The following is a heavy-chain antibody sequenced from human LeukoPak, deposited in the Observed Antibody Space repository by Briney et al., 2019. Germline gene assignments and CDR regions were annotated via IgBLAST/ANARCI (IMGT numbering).Heavy chain of an antibody. CDR1: GFTFSSYS. V-gene: IGHV3-21*01. D-gene: IGHD3-10*01. CDR3: AREQRGGFGEALDY. CDR2: ISSSSSYI. J-gene: IGHJ4*02. Sequence: PGGSLRLSCAASGFTFSSYSMNWVRQAPGKGLEWVSSISSSSSYIYYADSVKGRFTISRDNAKNSLYLQMNSLRAEDMAVYYCAREQRGGFGEALDYWGQGTLVTVSS.